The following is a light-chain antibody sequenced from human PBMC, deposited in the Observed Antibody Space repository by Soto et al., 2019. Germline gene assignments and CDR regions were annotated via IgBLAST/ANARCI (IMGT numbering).Light chain of an antibody. CDR1: QSVSSN. V-gene: IGKV3-15*01. CDR2: GAS. Sequence: EIVMTQSPATLSVSPGERATLSCRASQSVSSNLAWYQQKPGQAPRLLIYGASTRATGIPARLSGSGSGTEFTLTISSLQSEDFAVYYCQQYNNWPPTWTFGQGTKV. J-gene: IGKJ1*01. CDR3: QQYNNWPPTWT.